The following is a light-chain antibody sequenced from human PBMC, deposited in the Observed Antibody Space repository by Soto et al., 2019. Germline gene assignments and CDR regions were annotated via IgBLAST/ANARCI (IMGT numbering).Light chain of an antibody. J-gene: IGKJ1*01. CDR3: QQYNSYST. CDR1: QSISSW. V-gene: IGKV1-5*01. CDR2: DAS. Sequence: DIQMTQSPSTLSGSVGDRVTITCRASQSISSWLAWYQQKPGKAPKLLIYDASNLESGVPSRFSGSGSGTEFTLTISSLQPDDFATYYCQQYNSYSTFGPGTKVDIK.